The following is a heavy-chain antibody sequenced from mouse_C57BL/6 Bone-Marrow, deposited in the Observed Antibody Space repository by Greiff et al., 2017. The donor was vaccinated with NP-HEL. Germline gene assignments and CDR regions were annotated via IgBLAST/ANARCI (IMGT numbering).Heavy chain of an antibody. V-gene: IGHV2-9-1*01. CDR3: ARGSYYDYEAWFAY. CDR2: IWTGGGT. Sequence: VKLMESGPGLVAPSQSLSITCTVSGFSLTSYAISWVRQPPGKGLEWLGVIWTGGGTNYNSDLKSRLSISKDNSKSQVFLKMNSLQTDDTARDYGARGSYYDYEAWFAYWGQGTLVTVSA. CDR1: GFSLTSYA. J-gene: IGHJ3*01. D-gene: IGHD2-4*01.